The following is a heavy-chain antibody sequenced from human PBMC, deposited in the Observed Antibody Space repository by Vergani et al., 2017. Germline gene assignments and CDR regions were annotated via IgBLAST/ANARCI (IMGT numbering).Heavy chain of an antibody. D-gene: IGHD3-16*01. CDR3: TRLGEDGSTAAAYYYYGMDV. CDR2: IYPGDSDI. J-gene: IGHJ6*02. Sequence: EVQLVQSGAEVKKPGESLRISCKASGYTFSNHWIAWVRQLSGKGLEYMGIIYPGDSDIRYSPSFQDQVTISADKSISTAYLQWSNLKASDSAMYYWTRLGEDGSTAAAYYYYGMDVWGQGTTVTVSS. CDR1: GYTFSNHW. V-gene: IGHV5-51*03.